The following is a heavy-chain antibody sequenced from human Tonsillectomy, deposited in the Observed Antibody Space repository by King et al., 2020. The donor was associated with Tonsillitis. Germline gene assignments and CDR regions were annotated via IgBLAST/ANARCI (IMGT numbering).Heavy chain of an antibody. Sequence: VQLVESGGGLVQPGGSLRLSCAASGFSFSSYSMNWVRQAPGNGLEWVSYIITPSSTMYYADSVKGRFTIYRDNVKNSLYLQMNSLSAEDTAVYYCARDRPYDFDAFDLWGQGTVVTVSS. D-gene: IGHD3-22*01. J-gene: IGHJ3*01. CDR3: ARDRPYDFDAFDL. CDR1: GFSFSSYS. CDR2: IITPSSTM. V-gene: IGHV3-48*01.